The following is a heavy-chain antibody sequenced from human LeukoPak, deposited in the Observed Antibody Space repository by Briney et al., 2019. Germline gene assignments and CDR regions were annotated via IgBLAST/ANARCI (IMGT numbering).Heavy chain of an antibody. CDR3: ARRLLGYCSGGSCYSGYFQH. CDR1: GYSISSGNY. CDR2: IYHSGST. J-gene: IGHJ1*01. D-gene: IGHD2-15*01. V-gene: IGHV4-38-2*01. Sequence: SETLSLTCSVSGYSISSGNYWGWIRLPPGKGLQWIGSIYHSGSTYYNPSLKSRVTISVDTSKNQFSLKLSSVTAADTAVYYCARRLLGYCSGGSCYSGYFQHWGQGTLVTVSS.